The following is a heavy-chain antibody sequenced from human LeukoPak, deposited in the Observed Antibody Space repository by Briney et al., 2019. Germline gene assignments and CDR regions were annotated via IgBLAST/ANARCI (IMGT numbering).Heavy chain of an antibody. CDR3: ARAGYSGYENDAFDI. CDR2: INPNSGGT. D-gene: IGHD5-12*01. J-gene: IGHJ3*02. Sequence: ASVKVSCKASGYTFTGYYMHGGRQAPGQGLEWMGWINPNSGGTNYAQKFQGRVTMTRDTSITTAYMELSRLRSDDTAVYYCARAGYSGYENDAFDIWGQGTMVTVSS. CDR1: GYTFTGYY. V-gene: IGHV1-2*02.